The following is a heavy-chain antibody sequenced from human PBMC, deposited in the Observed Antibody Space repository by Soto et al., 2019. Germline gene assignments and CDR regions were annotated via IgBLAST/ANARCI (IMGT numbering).Heavy chain of an antibody. Sequence: ASVKVSCKASGYTFTSYGISWVRQAPGQGLEWMGWISAYNGNTNYAQKLRGRVTMTTDTSTSTAYMELRSLRSDDTAVYYCARDGCSSTSCYPHTDYYHYGMDVWGQGTTVTVSS. D-gene: IGHD2-2*01. V-gene: IGHV1-18*01. CDR3: ARDGCSSTSCYPHTDYYHYGMDV. CDR1: GYTFTSYG. J-gene: IGHJ6*02. CDR2: ISAYNGNT.